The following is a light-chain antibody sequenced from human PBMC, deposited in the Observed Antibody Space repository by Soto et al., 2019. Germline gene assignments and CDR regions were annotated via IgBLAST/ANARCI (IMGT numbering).Light chain of an antibody. V-gene: IGLV2-23*02. CDR2: EVS. J-gene: IGLJ2*01. CDR1: SSDVGSYNL. Sequence: QSALTQPASVSGSPGQSITISCTGTSSDVGSYNLVSWYQQHPGKAPKLTIYEVSKRPSGVSNRFSGSKSGNTASLTISGLQAEDEADYYCCSYAGSSTHVVFGGGTQLTVL. CDR3: CSYAGSSTHVV.